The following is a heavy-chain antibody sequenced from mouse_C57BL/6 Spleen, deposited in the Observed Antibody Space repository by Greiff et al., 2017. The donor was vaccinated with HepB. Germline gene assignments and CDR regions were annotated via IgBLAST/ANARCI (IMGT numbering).Heavy chain of an antibody. J-gene: IGHJ2*01. CDR3: AITTVGVDY. CDR1: GYTFTDYY. Sequence: VQLQQSGPELVKPGASVKISCKASGYTFTDYYMNWVKQSHGKSLEWIGDINPNNGGTSYNQKFKGKATLTVDKSSSTAYMELRSLTSEDSAVYYCAITTVGVDYWGQGTTLTVSS. D-gene: IGHD1-1*01. V-gene: IGHV1-26*01. CDR2: INPNNGGT.